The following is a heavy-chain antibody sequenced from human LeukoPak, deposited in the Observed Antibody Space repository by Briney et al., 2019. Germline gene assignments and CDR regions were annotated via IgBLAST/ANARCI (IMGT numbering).Heavy chain of an antibody. D-gene: IGHD3-22*01. J-gene: IGHJ4*02. V-gene: IGHV3-7*01. CDR3: ATDDNSGSDY. CDR2: IKRDGSEK. Sequence: GGSLRLSCAASGFTFSSYAMSWVRQAPGKGLEWVANIKRDGSEKYYVDSVKDRFTISRDNAKNSLYLQMNSLRAEDTAVYYCATDDNSGSDYWGQGTLVTVSS. CDR1: GFTFSSYA.